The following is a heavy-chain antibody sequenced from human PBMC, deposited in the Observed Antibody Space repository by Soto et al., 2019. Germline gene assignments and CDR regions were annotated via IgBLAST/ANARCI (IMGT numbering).Heavy chain of an antibody. D-gene: IGHD3-10*02. Sequence: ASVKVSCKASGYTFTNYGISWVRQAPGQGLEWMGWINVYNGNTKYAQKVQGRVTMTTDTSTSTAYMELRSLRSDDTAVYYCARGVFSGSYYNHYNLFASWGQGSLVTGSS. CDR1: GYTFTNYG. V-gene: IGHV1-18*01. J-gene: IGHJ5*01. CDR3: ARGVFSGSYYNHYNLFAS. CDR2: INVYNGNT.